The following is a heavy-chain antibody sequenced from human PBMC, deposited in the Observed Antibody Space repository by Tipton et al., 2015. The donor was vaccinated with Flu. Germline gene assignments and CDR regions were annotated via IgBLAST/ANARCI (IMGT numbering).Heavy chain of an antibody. D-gene: IGHD3-10*01. CDR2: IFPGDSDT. J-gene: IGHJ4*02. CDR1: GYSFTTYW. CDR3: ATYGTSTLGLQN. V-gene: IGHV5-51*01. Sequence: QLVQSGVEMKKPGESLKISCKASGYSFTTYWIGWVRQMPGKGLELMGIIFPGDSDTRYSPSFQGQVTISDDRSTNTVYLQWDSLKASDTAVYYCATYGTSTLGLQNWGRGTLVTVSS.